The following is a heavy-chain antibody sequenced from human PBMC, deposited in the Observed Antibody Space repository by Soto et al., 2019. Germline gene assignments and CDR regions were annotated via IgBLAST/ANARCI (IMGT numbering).Heavy chain of an antibody. CDR1: GFAFSYHG. CDR2: TWSGGRGE. D-gene: IGHD3-22*01. V-gene: IGHV3-33*06. CDR3: AKDDDTSSHYSLLDF. J-gene: IGHJ4*02. Sequence: VQLVESGGGVVQPGTSLRLSCAASGFAFSYHGIHWVRQAPGKGLEGVAVTWSGGRGEYYADSVRGRFTIPRDNSRTNAYLQMESLRVEDTAVYYCAKDDDTSSHYSLLDFRGQGTLVTVSS.